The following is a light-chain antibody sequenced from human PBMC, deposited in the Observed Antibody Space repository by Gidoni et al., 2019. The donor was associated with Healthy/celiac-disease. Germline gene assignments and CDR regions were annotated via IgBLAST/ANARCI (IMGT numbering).Light chain of an antibody. CDR2: AAS. Sequence: DIKMTQSPSSLSASVGDRVTITCRASQSISSYLTWYQQKPGKAPKLLIYAASSLQSGVPSRFSGSGSGTDFTLTISSLQPEDFATYYCQQCYSTPLTFGGGTKVEIK. CDR1: QSISSY. J-gene: IGKJ4*01. CDR3: QQCYSTPLT. V-gene: IGKV1-39*01.